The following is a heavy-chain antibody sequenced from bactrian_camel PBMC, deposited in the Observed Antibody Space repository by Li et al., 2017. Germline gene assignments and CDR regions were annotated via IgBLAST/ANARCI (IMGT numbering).Heavy chain of an antibody. D-gene: IGHD1*01. J-gene: IGHJ4*01. CDR2: ISSGTLT. Sequence: HVQLVESGGGSVQVGGSLTLSCTASGYFFNNKCMGWFRQAQGKEREGVAAISSGTLTSYSHSVEGRFTISRDNSRNTLYLQMNNLKPEDAAMYYCAAECGAWGYCRGELCQFSWNEYKYWGQGTQVTVSS. CDR1: GYFFNNKC. V-gene: IGHV3S53*01. CDR3: AAECGAWGYCRGELCQFSWNEYKY.